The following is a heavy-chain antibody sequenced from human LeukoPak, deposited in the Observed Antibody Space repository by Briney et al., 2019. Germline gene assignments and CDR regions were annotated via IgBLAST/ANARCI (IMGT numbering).Heavy chain of an antibody. CDR3: AKDSGTGIIPSYSFDS. Sequence: GGSLRLSCAASGFTFSSYGMHWVRQAPGKGLEWLTFIQYDGRNKNYADSVQGRFTISRDNSKSTLYVQMNSLRPDDTAVYYCAKDSGTGIIPSYSFDSWGQGTLVTVSS. V-gene: IGHV3-30*02. D-gene: IGHD1-1*01. J-gene: IGHJ4*02. CDR2: IQYDGRNK. CDR1: GFTFSSYG.